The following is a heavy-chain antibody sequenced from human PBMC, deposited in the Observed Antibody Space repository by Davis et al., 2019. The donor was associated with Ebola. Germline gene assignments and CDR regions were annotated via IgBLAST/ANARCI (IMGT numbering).Heavy chain of an antibody. V-gene: IGHV1-18*01. CDR2: INPYTGET. CDR3: ARLPVYSGAYYSFDY. J-gene: IGHJ4*02. D-gene: IGHD1-26*01. Sequence: ASVKVSCKASGYTFTSYGISWVRQAPGQGLECVGWINPYTGETKFPQKFQGRVTMTTDASTGTAYMELRDLTSDDAAIYYCARLPVYSGAYYSFDYWGQGSLVTVSS. CDR1: GYTFTSYG.